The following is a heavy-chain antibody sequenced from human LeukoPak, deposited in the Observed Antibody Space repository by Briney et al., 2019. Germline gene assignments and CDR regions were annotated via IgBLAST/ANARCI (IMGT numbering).Heavy chain of an antibody. Sequence: SSTLSLTCAVAGGSISSSNWWRWVRQPPGKGLEWIGEIYPNGSTNYNPSLKSRVTISVDKSKNQFSLSLSSVTAADTAVYYCAKGTAAARVGYWGQGTLVTVSS. V-gene: IGHV4-4*02. CDR1: GGSISSSNW. D-gene: IGHD2-2*01. J-gene: IGHJ4*02. CDR2: IYPNGST. CDR3: AKGTAAARVGY.